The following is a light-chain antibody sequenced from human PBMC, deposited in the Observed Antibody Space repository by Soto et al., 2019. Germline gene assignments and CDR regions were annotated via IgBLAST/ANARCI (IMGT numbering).Light chain of an antibody. CDR3: QQFDTSPPT. V-gene: IGKV3-20*01. CDR2: RTF. J-gene: IGKJ5*01. CDR1: QPITSRY. Sequence: IVLTQSPGTLSLSPGERATLSCRASQPITSRYLAWYQHQPGQAPRLLIYRTFARAPGIPDRFSGGGSGPDFPLTISRLEREDFAVYYCQQFDTSPPTFCQGIRLEIK.